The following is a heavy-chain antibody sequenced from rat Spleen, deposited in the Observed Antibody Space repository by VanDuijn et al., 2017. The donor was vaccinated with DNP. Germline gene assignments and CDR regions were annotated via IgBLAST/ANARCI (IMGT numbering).Heavy chain of an antibody. CDR1: AYSITTNY. Sequence: EVQLQESGPGLVKPSQSLSLTCSVTAYSITTNYWGWIRKFPGDKMEWIGHISYSGSTSYNPSLKSRISITRDTSKNQFFLQLNSVTTEDTATYYCARSRLGADWFAYWGQGTLVTVSS. CDR3: ARSRLGADWFAY. CDR2: ISYSGST. J-gene: IGHJ3*01. V-gene: IGHV3-1*01. D-gene: IGHD5-1*01.